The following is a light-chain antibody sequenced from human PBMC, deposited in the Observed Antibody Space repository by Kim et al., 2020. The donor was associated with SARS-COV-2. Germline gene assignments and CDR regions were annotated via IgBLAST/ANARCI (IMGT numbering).Light chain of an antibody. V-gene: IGKV1-5*03. J-gene: IGKJ3*01. CDR2: KTS. CDR1: QSISAW. Sequence: ASVGDRVTSTCRASQSISAWLAWYQQKPGKAPKLLMYKTSRLESGVPLRFSGSGSGTEFTLTISSLQPDDFATYYCQQYNSDSPTFGPGTKVDIK. CDR3: QQYNSDSPT.